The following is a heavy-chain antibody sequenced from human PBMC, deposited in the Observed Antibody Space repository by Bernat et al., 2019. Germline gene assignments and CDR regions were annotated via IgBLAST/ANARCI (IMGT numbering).Heavy chain of an antibody. CDR3: ARDSDGISMIVGF. D-gene: IGHD3-22*01. Sequence: QVQLVQSGAEVKKPGASVKVSCKASGYTFTGYYMHWVRQAPGQGLEWMGWINPNSGGTNYAQKFQGRVTRTGDTSIRPAYMELSRLRSEDTAVYYCARDSDGISMIVGFWGQGTLVTVSS. J-gene: IGHJ4*02. CDR1: GYTFTGYY. V-gene: IGHV1-2*02. CDR2: INPNSGGT.